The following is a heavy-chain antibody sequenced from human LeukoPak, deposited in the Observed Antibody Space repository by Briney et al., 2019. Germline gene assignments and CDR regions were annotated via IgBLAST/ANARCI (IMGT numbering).Heavy chain of an antibody. Sequence: SETLSLTCVVSGGSISSGNWWSWVRQPPGMGLEWIGEIFHNGSSNYNPSLKSRVTMSLDKSNNQFSLKLSSVTAADTAVYSCAREGSRRLYMDVWGKGTTVIVSS. V-gene: IGHV4-4*02. CDR1: GGSISSGNW. D-gene: IGHD1-26*01. CDR2: IFHNGSS. CDR3: AREGSRRLYMDV. J-gene: IGHJ6*03.